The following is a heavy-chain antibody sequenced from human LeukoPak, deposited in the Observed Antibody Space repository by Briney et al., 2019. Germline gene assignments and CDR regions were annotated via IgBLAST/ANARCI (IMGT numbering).Heavy chain of an antibody. CDR3: ARGWAPDIVVVVAATVFDY. CDR1: GGSFSGYY. Sequence: SETLSLTCAVNGGSFSGYYWSWIRQPPGKGLEWIGEINHSGSTNYNPSLKSRVTISVDTSKNQFSLKLSSVTAADTAVYYCARGWAPDIVVVVAATVFDYWGQGTLVTVSS. CDR2: INHSGST. D-gene: IGHD2-15*01. J-gene: IGHJ4*02. V-gene: IGHV4-34*01.